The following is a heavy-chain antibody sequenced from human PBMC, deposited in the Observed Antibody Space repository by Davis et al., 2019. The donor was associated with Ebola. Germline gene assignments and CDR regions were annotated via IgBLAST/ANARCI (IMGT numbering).Heavy chain of an antibody. V-gene: IGHV3-7*01. CDR1: GFTFSNDW. Sequence: GESLKISCAASGFTFSNDWMSWVRQAPGKGLEWVANIKRDGYEKNYVDSVKGRFTISRDNAKNSLYLQMNSLRVEDTAVYYCARGGAVAPDWGPGTLVTVSS. J-gene: IGHJ4*02. CDR3: ARGGAVAPD. CDR2: IKRDGYEK. D-gene: IGHD4-23*01.